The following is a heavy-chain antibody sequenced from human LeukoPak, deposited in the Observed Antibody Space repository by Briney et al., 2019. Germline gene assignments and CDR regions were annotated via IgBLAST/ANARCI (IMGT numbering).Heavy chain of an antibody. CDR1: GFTFDDYG. CDR2: INWNGGST. D-gene: IGHD3-22*01. CDR3: AAYYDSSGYYLW. V-gene: IGHV3-20*04. J-gene: IGHJ4*02. Sequence: GSLRLSCAASGFTFDDYGMSWVRQAPGKGLEWVSGINWNGGSTGYADSVKGRFTISRDNAKNSLYLQMNSLRAEDTALYYCAAYYDSSGYYLWWGQGTLVTVSS.